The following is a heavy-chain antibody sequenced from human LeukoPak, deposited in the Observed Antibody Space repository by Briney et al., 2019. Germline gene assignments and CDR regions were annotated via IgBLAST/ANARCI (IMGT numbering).Heavy chain of an antibody. CDR2: IYHSGST. CDR3: ARELWLDV. CDR1: GGSISSGGHS. D-gene: IGHD5-18*01. V-gene: IGHV4-30-2*01. J-gene: IGHJ6*04. Sequence: PSQTLSLTCAVSGGSISSGGHSWSWIRQPPGKGLEWIGYIYHSGSTYYNPSLKSRVTISVDRSKNQFSLKLSSVTAADTAVYYCARELWLDVWGKGTTVTVSS.